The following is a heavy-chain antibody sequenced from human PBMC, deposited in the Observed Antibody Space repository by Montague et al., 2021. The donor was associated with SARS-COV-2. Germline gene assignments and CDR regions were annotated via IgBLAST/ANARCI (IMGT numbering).Heavy chain of an antibody. V-gene: IGHV4-34*01. CDR2: INHSGST. Sequence: SETLSLTCAVYGGSFSGYYWSWIRQPPGKGLEWIGEINHSGSTNCNPSLKSRVTISVDTSKNQFSLKLSSVTAADTAVYYCAREGGRGYSGYEGEYWGQGTLVTVSS. J-gene: IGHJ4*02. D-gene: IGHD5-12*01. CDR1: GGSFSGYY. CDR3: AREGGRGYSGYEGEY.